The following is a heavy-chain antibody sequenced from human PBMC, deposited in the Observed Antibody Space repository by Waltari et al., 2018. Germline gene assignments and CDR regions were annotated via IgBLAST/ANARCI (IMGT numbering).Heavy chain of an antibody. Sequence: QLQLQESGPGLVKPSETLSLTCTVPGGSISSSSYYWGWIRQPPGKGLEWSGSIYYSGSTYYNPSLKSRVTISVDTSKNQFSLKLSSVTAADTAVYYCARVCGGDCLEYFQHWGQGTLVTVSS. CDR1: GGSISSSSYY. CDR3: ARVCGGDCLEYFQH. CDR2: IYYSGST. D-gene: IGHD2-21*01. J-gene: IGHJ1*01. V-gene: IGHV4-39*07.